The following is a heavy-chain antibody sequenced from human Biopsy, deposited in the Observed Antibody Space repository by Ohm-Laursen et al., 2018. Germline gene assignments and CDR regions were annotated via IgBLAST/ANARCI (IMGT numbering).Heavy chain of an antibody. D-gene: IGHD1-26*01. J-gene: IGHJ4*02. CDR3: ARGPHSGSHSCFDY. CDR1: GGTIINYA. Sequence: SVTASCKASGGTIINYAISWVRQAPGQGLEWMGGIIPMFGTANYAQMFQGRVTISADESTSTSYMELSSLTTEDTAIYYCARGPHSGSHSCFDYWGRGTLVTVSS. V-gene: IGHV1-69*13. CDR2: IIPMFGTA.